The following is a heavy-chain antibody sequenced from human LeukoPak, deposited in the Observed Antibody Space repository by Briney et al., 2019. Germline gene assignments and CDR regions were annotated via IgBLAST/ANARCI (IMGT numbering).Heavy chain of an antibody. D-gene: IGHD3-22*01. Sequence: EASVKVSCKASGYTFTGYYMHWVRQAPGQGLEWMGWINPNSGGTNYAQKFQGRVTMTRDTSISTAYMELSRLRSDDTAVYYCASVTYYYDSSGYPSYWGQGTLVTVSS. V-gene: IGHV1-2*02. CDR3: ASVTYYYDSSGYPSY. J-gene: IGHJ4*02. CDR1: GYTFTGYY. CDR2: INPNSGGT.